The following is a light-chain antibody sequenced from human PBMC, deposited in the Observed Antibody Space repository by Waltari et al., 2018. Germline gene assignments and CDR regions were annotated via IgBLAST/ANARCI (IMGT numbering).Light chain of an antibody. CDR2: GAS. V-gene: IGKV3-20*01. J-gene: IGKJ1*01. CDR1: QRVSRA. CDR3: QHYVSLPVT. Sequence: EIVLTQSPGTLSLSPGERATLSCRASQRVSRALAWYQQNPGQAPILRIYGASNRATGIPDRFSGSGSGTDFSLMISRLEPEDFAVYYCQHYVSLPVTFGQGTKVEIK.